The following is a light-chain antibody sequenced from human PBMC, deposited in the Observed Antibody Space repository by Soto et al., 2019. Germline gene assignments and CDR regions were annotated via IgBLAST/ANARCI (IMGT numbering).Light chain of an antibody. J-gene: IGKJ1*01. CDR3: QHFNSYPWT. V-gene: IGKV1-39*01. CDR1: QSISSY. CDR2: AAY. Sequence: DIHMTQSPSSLSASVGDIVTITCRASQSISSYLNWYQQKPGKAPKLLIYAAYTLQSGVTSRFSGSGSGTDFTLTISSLQPDDFATYYCQHFNSYPWTVGPGTKVEIK.